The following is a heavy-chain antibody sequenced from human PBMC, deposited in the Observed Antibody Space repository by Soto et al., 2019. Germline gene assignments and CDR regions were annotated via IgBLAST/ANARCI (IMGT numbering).Heavy chain of an antibody. CDR2: IYNSGST. CDR1: GGSISSDSYS. J-gene: IGHJ4*02. V-gene: IGHV4-39*01. CDR3: ARHCSGGSCYSVTDY. D-gene: IGHD2-15*01. Sequence: SETLSLTCTVSGGSISSDSYSWGWIRQPPGKGLEWIGTIYNSGSTYYNPSLKSRVTISVDTSKNQFSLKLTSVTAADTAVYYCARHCSGGSCYSVTDYWGQGTLVTISS.